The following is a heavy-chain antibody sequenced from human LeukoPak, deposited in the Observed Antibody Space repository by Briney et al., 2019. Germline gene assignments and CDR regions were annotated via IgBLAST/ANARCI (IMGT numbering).Heavy chain of an antibody. CDR1: GYTFTGYY. D-gene: IGHD5-24*01. Sequence: ASVKVSCKASGYTFTGYYIHWVRQAPGQGLEWMGLINPGGDNTNYAQNFQGRVTMTRDTSTSTVYMELSSLRSEDTAIYYCARIRDGHNDAYDIWGQGTVVTVPS. CDR2: INPGGDNT. V-gene: IGHV1-46*01. CDR3: ARIRDGHNDAYDI. J-gene: IGHJ3*02.